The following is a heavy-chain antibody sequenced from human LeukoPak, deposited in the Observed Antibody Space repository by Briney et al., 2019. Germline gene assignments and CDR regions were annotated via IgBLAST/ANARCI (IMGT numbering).Heavy chain of an antibody. CDR2: IKQDGSEK. V-gene: IGHV3-7*01. J-gene: IGHJ3*02. D-gene: IGHD3-10*02. CDR3: ARDRGLTTFAAFDI. Sequence: GGSLRLSCAASGFTFSSYAMSWVRQAPGKGLEWVANIKQDGSEKYYVDSVKGRFTISRDNAKNSLYLQMNSLRAEDTAVYYCARDRGLTTFAAFDIWGQGTMVTVSS. CDR1: GFTFSSYA.